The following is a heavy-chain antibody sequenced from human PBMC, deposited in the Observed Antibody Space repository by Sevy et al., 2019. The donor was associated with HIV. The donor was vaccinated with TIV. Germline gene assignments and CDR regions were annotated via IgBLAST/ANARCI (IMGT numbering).Heavy chain of an antibody. V-gene: IGHV4-61*02. CDR1: GGSISSGSYY. CDR2: IYTSGST. CDR3: ARAGVAYCGGDCYSYFDY. J-gene: IGHJ4*01. Sequence: SETLSLTCTVSGGSISSGSYYWSWIRQPAGKGLEWIGRIYTSGSTNYNPSLKSRVTISVDTSKNQFSLKLSSVTAADTAVYYCARAGVAYCGGDCYSYFDYWGQEPWSPSPQ. D-gene: IGHD2-21*02.